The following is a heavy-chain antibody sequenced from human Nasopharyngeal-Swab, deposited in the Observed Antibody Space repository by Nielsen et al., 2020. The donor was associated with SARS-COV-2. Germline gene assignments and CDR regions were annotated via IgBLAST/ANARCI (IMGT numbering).Heavy chain of an antibody. CDR2: IYYSGST. Sequence: SETLSLTCTVSGGSVSSGSYCWSWIRQPPGKGLEWIGYIYYSGSTNYNPSLKSRVTISVDTSKNQFSLKLSSVTAADTAVYYRARDRTYYYDSSGYDYYYGMDVWGQGTTVTVSS. CDR1: GGSVSSGSYC. CDR3: ARDRTYYYDSSGYDYYYGMDV. D-gene: IGHD3-22*01. V-gene: IGHV4-61*01. J-gene: IGHJ6*02.